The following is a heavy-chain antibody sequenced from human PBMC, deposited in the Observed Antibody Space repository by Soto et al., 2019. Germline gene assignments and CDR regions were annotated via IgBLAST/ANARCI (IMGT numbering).Heavy chain of an antibody. J-gene: IGHJ4*02. CDR3: ARGGDILTGYTDPIY. CDR1: GFTFSSYG. Sequence: PGGSLRLSCAASGFTFSSYGMHWVRQAPGKGLEWVAVIWYDGSNKYYADSVKGRFTISRDNSKNTLYLQMNSLRAEDTAVYYCARGGDILTGYTDPIYWGQGTLVTVSS. D-gene: IGHD3-9*01. CDR2: IWYDGSNK. V-gene: IGHV3-33*01.